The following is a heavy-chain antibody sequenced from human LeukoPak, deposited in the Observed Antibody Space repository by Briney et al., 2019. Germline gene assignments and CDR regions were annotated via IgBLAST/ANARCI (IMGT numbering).Heavy chain of an antibody. D-gene: IGHD1-26*01. Sequence: ASVKVSCKASGYTFTSYGISWVRQAPGQGLEWMGWISAYNGNTNYAQKLQGRVTMTTDTSTSTAYMELRSLRSDDTAVYYCAREAAQWELFGYYYYYGMDVWGQGTTVTVSS. CDR3: AREAAQWELFGYYYYYGMDV. CDR1: GYTFTSYG. CDR2: ISAYNGNT. V-gene: IGHV1-18*01. J-gene: IGHJ6*02.